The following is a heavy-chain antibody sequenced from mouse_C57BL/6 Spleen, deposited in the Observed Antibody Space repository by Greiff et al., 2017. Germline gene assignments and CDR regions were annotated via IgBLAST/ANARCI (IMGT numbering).Heavy chain of an antibody. D-gene: IGHD2-3*01. CDR2: ISYSGST. J-gene: IGHJ1*03. V-gene: IGHV3-1*01. CDR1: GYSITSGYD. Sequence: EVKLMESGPGMVKPSQSLSLTCTVTGYSITSGYDWHWIRHFPGNKLEWMGYISYSGSTNYNPSLKSRISITHDTSTNHFFLKLNSVTTEDTATYYCARERDGYSWYFDVWGTGTTVTVSA. CDR3: ARERDGYSWYFDV.